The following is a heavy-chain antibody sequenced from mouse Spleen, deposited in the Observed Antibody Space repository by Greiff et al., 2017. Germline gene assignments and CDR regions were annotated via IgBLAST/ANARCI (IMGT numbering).Heavy chain of an antibody. CDR2: IYPGDGDT. J-gene: IGHJ2*01. V-gene: IGHV1-80*01. Sequence: QVQLKESGAELVKPGASVKISCKASGYAFSSYWMNWVKQRPGKGLEWIGQIYPGDGDTNYNGKFKGKATLTADKSSSTAYMQLSSLTSEDSAVYFCARRDYGYYFDYWGQGTTLTVSS. CDR3: ARRDYGYYFDY. CDR1: GYAFSSYW. D-gene: IGHD1-2*01.